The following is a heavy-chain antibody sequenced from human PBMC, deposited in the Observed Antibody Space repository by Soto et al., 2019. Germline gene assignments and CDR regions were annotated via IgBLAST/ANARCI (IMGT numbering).Heavy chain of an antibody. CDR1: GGTFSSYT. J-gene: IGHJ6*02. V-gene: IGHV1-69*02. CDR2: IIPILGIA. D-gene: IGHD5-18*01. CDR3: ARARGYSYGYLSSYGMDV. Sequence: QVQLVQSGAEVKKPGSSVKVSCKASGGTFSSYTISWVRQAPGQGLEWMGRIIPILGIANYAQKFQGRVTITADKSTSPAYMELSSLRSEDTAVYYCARARGYSYGYLSSYGMDVWGQGTTVTVSS.